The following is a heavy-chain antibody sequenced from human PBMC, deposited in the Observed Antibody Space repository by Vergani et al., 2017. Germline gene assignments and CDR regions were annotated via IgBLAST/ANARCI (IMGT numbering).Heavy chain of an antibody. Sequence: QVQLVQSGAEVKKPGASVKVSCKASGYTFTSYGISWVRQAPGQGLEWMGRIIPILGIANYAQKFQGRVTITADKSTRTAYMELSSLRSEDTAVYYCASWEKHSSSSVPMDVWGQGTTVTVSS. CDR3: ASWEKHSSSSVPMDV. V-gene: IGHV1-69*04. CDR2: IIPILGIA. D-gene: IGHD6-6*01. CDR1: GYTFTSYG. J-gene: IGHJ6*02.